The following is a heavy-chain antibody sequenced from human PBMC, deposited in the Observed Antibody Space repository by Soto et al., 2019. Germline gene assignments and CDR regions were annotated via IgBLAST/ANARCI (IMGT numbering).Heavy chain of an antibody. J-gene: IGHJ6*03. D-gene: IGHD1-1*01. V-gene: IGHV1-2*06. CDR1: GYIFTDYY. CDR3: ATETVGTTGTKNYYYYYMDV. CDR2: INPNSGGT. Sequence: GASVKVSCKASGYIFTDYYMHWVRQAPGQELGWMGRINPNSGGTNYAQKFQGRVTMTRDTSISTAYTELSSLRSEDTATYYCATETVGTTGTKNYYYYYMDVWGKGTTVTVSS.